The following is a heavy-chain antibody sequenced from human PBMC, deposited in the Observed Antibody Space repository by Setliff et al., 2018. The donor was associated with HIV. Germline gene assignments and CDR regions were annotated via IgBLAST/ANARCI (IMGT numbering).Heavy chain of an antibody. CDR1: GFTFSNYW. Sequence: GRSLRLSCGASGFTFSNYWMTWVRQAPGKGLEWLSFLSSTSQTIYYADSVKGRFTVSRDNAKNSLYLQMNSLRVDDTAVYYCARDFYGVSATAFDVWGHGTMVTVSS. CDR2: LSSTSQTI. D-gene: IGHD6-13*01. V-gene: IGHV3-48*04. J-gene: IGHJ3*01. CDR3: ARDFYGVSATAFDV.